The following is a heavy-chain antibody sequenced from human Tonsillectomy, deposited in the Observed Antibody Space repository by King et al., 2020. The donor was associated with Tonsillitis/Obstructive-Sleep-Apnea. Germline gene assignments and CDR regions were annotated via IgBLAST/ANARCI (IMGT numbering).Heavy chain of an antibody. CDR1: GFLFSYSG. CDR3: AKDTRGNGRHPRHFHDMDI. J-gene: IGHJ6*04. CDR2: ISDDGSKK. Sequence: VQLVQSGGGVVQPGRSPRLSCAASGFLFSYSGMHWVRQAPGKGLEWVAAISDDGSKKYYVDSVRGRFTISRDKSKSNLYLQMNSLTNEDTDVYYCAKDTRGNGRHPRHFHDMDIWGKGTTGTVSS. V-gene: IGHV3-30*18. D-gene: IGHD2-8*01.